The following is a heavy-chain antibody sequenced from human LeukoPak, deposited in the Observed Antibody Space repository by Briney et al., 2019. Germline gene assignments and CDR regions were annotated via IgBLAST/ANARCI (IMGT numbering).Heavy chain of an antibody. CDR2: LYHSDSI. V-gene: IGHV4-34*10. CDR1: GGSFSGYY. D-gene: IGHD6-13*01. Sequence: PSETLSLTCAVYGGSFSGYYWSWIRQPPGKGPEWIGSLYHSDSIYYNPSLESRVTMSVDTSKNQFSLKLSFVTAADTAVYYCARQHDSYHYYYVDVWGKGTTVTVSS. J-gene: IGHJ6*03. CDR3: ARQHDSYHYYYVDV.